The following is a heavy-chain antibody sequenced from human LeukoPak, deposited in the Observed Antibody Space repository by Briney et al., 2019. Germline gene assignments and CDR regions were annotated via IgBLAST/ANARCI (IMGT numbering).Heavy chain of an antibody. CDR3: AREVNTMVRGVIGGYFDY. D-gene: IGHD3-10*01. Sequence: GASVKVSCKASGYTFTGYYMPWVRQAPGHQLDCMGGINPNSGGTNYAQKFQGRVNMTRDTSISTAYMELSRLRSDDTAVYYCAREVNTMVRGVIGGYFDYWGQGTLVTVSS. V-gene: IGHV1-2*02. CDR2: INPNSGGT. J-gene: IGHJ4*02. CDR1: GYTFTGYY.